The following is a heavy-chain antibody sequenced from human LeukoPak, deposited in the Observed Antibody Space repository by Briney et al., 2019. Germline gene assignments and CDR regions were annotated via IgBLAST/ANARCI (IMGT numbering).Heavy chain of an antibody. CDR2: IYSGGST. CDR3: ASPRYSGSYYGFDY. V-gene: IGHV3-53*01. CDR1: GFTVSSNY. D-gene: IGHD1-26*01. J-gene: IGHJ4*02. Sequence: GGSLRLSCAASGFTVSSNYMSWLRQAPGKGLEWVSVIYSGGSTYYADSVKGRFTISRDNSKNTLYLQMNSLRAEDTAVYYCASPRYSGSYYGFDYWGQGTLVTVSS.